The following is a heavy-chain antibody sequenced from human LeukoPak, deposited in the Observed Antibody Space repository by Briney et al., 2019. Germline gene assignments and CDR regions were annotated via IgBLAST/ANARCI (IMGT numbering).Heavy chain of an antibody. Sequence: GGSLRLSCAASGFTFSSYSMNWVRQAPGKGLEWVSSISSSSSYIYYADSVKGRFTISRDNAKNSLYLQMNSLRAEDTAVYYCARDFCSGGSCYTNWFDPCGQGTLVTVSS. CDR2: ISSSSSYI. J-gene: IGHJ5*02. V-gene: IGHV3-21*01. D-gene: IGHD2-15*01. CDR1: GFTFSSYS. CDR3: ARDFCSGGSCYTNWFDP.